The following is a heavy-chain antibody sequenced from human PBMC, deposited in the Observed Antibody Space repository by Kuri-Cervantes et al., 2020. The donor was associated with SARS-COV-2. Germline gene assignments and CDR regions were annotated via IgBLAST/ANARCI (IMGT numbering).Heavy chain of an antibody. CDR2: INAGNGNT. J-gene: IGHJ6*02. D-gene: IGHD2-2*01. CDR3: ARGQLPPYYYYYGMDV. V-gene: IGHV1-3*01. CDR1: GYTFTSYA. Sequence: ASVKVSCKASGYTFTSYAMHWVRQAPGQRLEWMGWINAGNGNTKYSQKFQGRVTITRDTSASTAYMELRSLRSDDTAVYYCARGQLPPYYYYYGMDVWGQGTTVTVSS.